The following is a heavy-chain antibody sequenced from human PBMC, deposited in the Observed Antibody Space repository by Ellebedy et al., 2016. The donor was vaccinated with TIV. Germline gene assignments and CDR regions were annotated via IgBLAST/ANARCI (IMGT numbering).Heavy chain of an antibody. V-gene: IGHV3-11*01. J-gene: IGHJ4*02. D-gene: IGHD6-13*01. CDR2: ISSSGRTI. CDR1: GFTFSDYY. Sequence: GESLKISCAASGFTFSDYYMSWIRQAPGKGLEWVSYISSSGRTIYYADSVKGRFTISRDNAKNSLYLQVNSLRAEDTAVYYCAKVGHLAAAGTIDYWGQGTLVTVSS. CDR3: AKVGHLAAAGTIDY.